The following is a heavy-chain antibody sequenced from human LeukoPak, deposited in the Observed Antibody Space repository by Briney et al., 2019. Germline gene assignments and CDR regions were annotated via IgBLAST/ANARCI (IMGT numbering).Heavy chain of an antibody. CDR2: ISAYNGNT. CDR3: ARVYSGYSWFDP. V-gene: IGHV1-18*01. CDR1: GYTFTSYG. D-gene: IGHD5-12*01. Sequence: ASVKVSCKASGYTFTSYGISWVRQAPGQGLEWMGWISAYNGNTNYAQKLQGRVTLTTDTSTSTAYMELRSLRSDDTAVYYCARVYSGYSWFDPWGQGTLVTVSS. J-gene: IGHJ5*02.